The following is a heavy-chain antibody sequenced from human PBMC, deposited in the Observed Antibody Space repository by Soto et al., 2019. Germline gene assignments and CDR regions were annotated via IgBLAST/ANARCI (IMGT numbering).Heavy chain of an antibody. D-gene: IGHD1-1*01. CDR3: ARSSLYGIDV. CDR1: GGSISTYY. CDR2: IYYSGRT. J-gene: IGHJ6*02. Sequence: PSETLSHTCTVSGGSISTYYWSWIRQPPGKGLEWIGYIYYSGRTNSNPSLKSRLTISIDTSKNQFSLKVSSVTAADTAVYYCARSSLYGIDVWGQATTVTDPS. V-gene: IGHV4-59*08.